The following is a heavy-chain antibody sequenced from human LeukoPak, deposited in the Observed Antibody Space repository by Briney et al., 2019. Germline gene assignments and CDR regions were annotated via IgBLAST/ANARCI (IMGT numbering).Heavy chain of an antibody. CDR1: SDSISSNNYY. CDR2: IYYSGNT. Sequence: PSETLSLTCTVSSDSISSNNYYWGWIRQPPGKGLEWIGSIYYSGNTYYNPSLKSRVTISVDTSKNQFSLKLSSVTAADTAIYYCARHRRVSTIQSEFDYWGQGTLVTVSS. CDR3: ARHRRVSTIQSEFDY. D-gene: IGHD5/OR15-5a*01. V-gene: IGHV4-39*01. J-gene: IGHJ4*02.